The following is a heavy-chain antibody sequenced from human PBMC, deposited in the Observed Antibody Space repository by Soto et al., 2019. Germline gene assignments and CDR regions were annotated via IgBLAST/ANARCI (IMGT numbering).Heavy chain of an antibody. D-gene: IGHD3-10*01. CDR1: GFTFDDYA. Sequence: GGSLRLSCAASGFTFDDYAMHWVRQAPGKGLEWVSGISWNSGSIGYADSVKGRFTISRDNAKNSLYLQMNSLRAEDTALYYCAKDKGSGSYYNHEHFDYWGQGTLVTVSS. CDR2: ISWNSGSI. J-gene: IGHJ4*02. CDR3: AKDKGSGSYYNHEHFDY. V-gene: IGHV3-9*01.